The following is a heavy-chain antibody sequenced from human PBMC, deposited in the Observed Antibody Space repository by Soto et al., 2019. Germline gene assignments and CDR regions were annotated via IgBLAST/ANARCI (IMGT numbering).Heavy chain of an antibody. J-gene: IGHJ4*02. V-gene: IGHV4-31*03. CDR1: GASISSGGYY. CDR3: ARDAPPFDS. CDR2: VRHSGST. Sequence: QVQLQESGPGLVKSSQTLSLTCTVSGASISSGGYYWSWIRHYPGNGLEWIGYVRHSGSTYYNPSLKSRVLISVDTSKNQFSLRLSSVTPADTAVYYCARDAPPFDSWGQGTLVTVSS.